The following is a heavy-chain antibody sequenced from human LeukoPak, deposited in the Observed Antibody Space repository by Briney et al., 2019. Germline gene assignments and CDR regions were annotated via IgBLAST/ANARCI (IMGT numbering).Heavy chain of an antibody. V-gene: IGHV4-34*01. J-gene: IGHJ5*02. CDR1: GGSFSGYY. CDR2: INHSGST. CDR3: AREGGGSGSYYPNWFDP. Sequence: PSETLSLTCAVYGGSFSGYYWSWIRQPPGKGLEWIGEINHSGSTNYNPSLKSRVTISVDTSKNQFSLKLSSVTAADTAVYYCAREGGGSGSYYPNWFDPWGQGTLVTVSS. D-gene: IGHD3-10*01.